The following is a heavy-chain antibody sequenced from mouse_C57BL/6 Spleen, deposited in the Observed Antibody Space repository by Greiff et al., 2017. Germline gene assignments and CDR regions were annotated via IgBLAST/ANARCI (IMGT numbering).Heavy chain of an antibody. D-gene: IGHD2-3*01. Sequence: QVQLKESGPGLVAPSQSLSITCTVSGFSLTSYGVSWVRQPPGKGLEWLGVIWGDGSTNYHSALISRLSISNDNSKIQVFLKLNSLPTDDTATYYCAKKDCYYPYWYFDVWGTGTTVTVSS. J-gene: IGHJ1*03. CDR2: IWGDGST. CDR3: AKKDCYYPYWYFDV. CDR1: GFSLTSYG. V-gene: IGHV2-3*01.